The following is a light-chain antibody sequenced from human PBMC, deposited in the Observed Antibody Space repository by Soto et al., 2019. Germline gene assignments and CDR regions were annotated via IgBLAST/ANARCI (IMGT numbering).Light chain of an antibody. J-gene: IGKJ1*01. V-gene: IGKV3-20*01. CDR2: GAS. CDR1: QSVSSSY. Sequence: EIVLTQSPGTLSLSPGEKATLSCRASQSVSSSYLAWYQQKPGQAPRLLIYGASSRATGIPDRFSGSGSGTDFTLTINRLEPEDFAVYYCQQYGTSWAFGQGTKVENK. CDR3: QQYGTSWA.